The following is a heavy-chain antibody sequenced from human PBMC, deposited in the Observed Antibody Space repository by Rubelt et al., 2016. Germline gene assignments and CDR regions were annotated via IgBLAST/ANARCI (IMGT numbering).Heavy chain of an antibody. V-gene: IGHV4-39*07. J-gene: IGHJ4*02. CDR3: ARGLSIAAAGTRPFGDY. CDR2: SGST. Sequence: SGSTYYNPSLKSRVTISVDTSKNQFSLKLSSVTAEDTAVYYCARGLSIAAAGTRPFGDYWGQGTLVTVSS. D-gene: IGHD6-13*01.